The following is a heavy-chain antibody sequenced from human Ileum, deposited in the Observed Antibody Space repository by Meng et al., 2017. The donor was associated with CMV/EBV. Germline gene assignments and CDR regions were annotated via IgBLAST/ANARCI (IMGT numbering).Heavy chain of an antibody. J-gene: IGHJ5*02. V-gene: IGHV3-23*01. CDR3: AKGYQLLYNWFDP. CDR2: ISGSGGST. CDR1: GFTFSSYA. D-gene: IGHD2-2*01. Sequence: GGSLRLSCAASGFTFSSYAMSWVRQAPGKGLEWVSAISGSGGSTYYAESAKGRFTISRDNSKNTLYLQMNSLRAEDTAVYYCAKGYQLLYNWFDPWGQGTLVTVSS.